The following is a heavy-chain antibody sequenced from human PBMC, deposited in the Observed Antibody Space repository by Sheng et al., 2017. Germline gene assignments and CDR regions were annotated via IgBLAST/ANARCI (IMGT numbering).Heavy chain of an antibody. Sequence: EVQLVESGGGLVKPGGSLRLSCAASGFTFSNAWMSWVRQAPGKGLEWVGRIKSKTDGGTTDYAAPVKGRFTISRDDSKNTLYLQMNSLKTEDTAVYYCTTPVPYSSSWYGAFDIWGQGTMVTVSS. V-gene: IGHV3-15*01. J-gene: IGHJ3*02. D-gene: IGHD6-13*01. CDR2: IKSKTDGGTT. CDR1: GFTFSNAW. CDR3: TTPVPYSSSWYGAFDI.